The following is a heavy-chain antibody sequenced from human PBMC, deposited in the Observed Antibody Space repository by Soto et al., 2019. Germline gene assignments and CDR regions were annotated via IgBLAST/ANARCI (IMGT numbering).Heavy chain of an antibody. CDR3: EMSSSGCDAFEI. CDR1: GFTVSSNY. Sequence: PGGSLRLSCAASGFTVSSNYMSWVRQAPGKGLEWVSVIYSGGSTYYADSVKGRFTISRDNSKSTLYLQMNSLRAVDTAVYYCEMSSSGCDAFEIWGQGTMVTV. CDR2: IYSGGST. V-gene: IGHV3-53*01. J-gene: IGHJ3*02. D-gene: IGHD6-19*01.